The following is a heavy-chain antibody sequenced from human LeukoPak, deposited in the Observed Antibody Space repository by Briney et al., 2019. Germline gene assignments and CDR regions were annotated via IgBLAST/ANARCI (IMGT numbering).Heavy chain of an antibody. V-gene: IGHV4-61*02. CDR2: IYTSGST. D-gene: IGHD3-10*01. CDR3: ARDEYYYGSGSHRYDY. Sequence: SETLSLTCTVSGDSISSGSYYWSWIRQPAGKGLEWIGRIYTSGSTNYNPSLKSRVTMSVDTSKNQFSLKLSSVTAADTAVYYCARDEYYYGSGSHRYDYWGQGTLVTVSS. J-gene: IGHJ4*02. CDR1: GDSISSGSYY.